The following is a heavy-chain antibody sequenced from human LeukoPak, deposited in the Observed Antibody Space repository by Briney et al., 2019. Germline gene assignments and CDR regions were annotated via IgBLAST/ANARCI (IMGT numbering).Heavy chain of an antibody. D-gene: IGHD3-9*01. CDR1: GFTFSTYV. J-gene: IGHJ4*02. V-gene: IGHV3-23*01. CDR2: ISGSGDNT. CDR3: AKGSGYDTDFGY. Sequence: GGSLRLSCATSGFTFSTYVMSWVRQAPGKGLEWVSGISGSGDNTYYADSVKGRFTISGDNSKNTLYLQMNSLRAEDTAVYYCAKGSGYDTDFGYWGQGTLVTVSS.